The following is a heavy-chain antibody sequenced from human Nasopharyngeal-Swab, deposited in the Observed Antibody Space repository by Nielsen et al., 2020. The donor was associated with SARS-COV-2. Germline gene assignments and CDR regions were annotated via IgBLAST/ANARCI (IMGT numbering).Heavy chain of an antibody. Sequence: GESLKISCAASGFTVSSNYMSWVRQAPGKGLEWVSVIYSGGSTYYADSVKGRFTISSHNSKNSLYLQMNSLRAEDTAVYYCARVGAGHGYWGQGTLVTVSS. CDR3: ARVGAGHGY. CDR2: IYSGGST. J-gene: IGHJ4*02. CDR1: GFTVSSNY. D-gene: IGHD4/OR15-4a*01. V-gene: IGHV3-53*01.